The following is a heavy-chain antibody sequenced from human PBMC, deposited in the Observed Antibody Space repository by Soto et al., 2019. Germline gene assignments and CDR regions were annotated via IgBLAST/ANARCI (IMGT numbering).Heavy chain of an antibody. V-gene: IGHV3-11*01. J-gene: IGHJ4*02. CDR1: GFSVSDYY. D-gene: IGHD4-17*01. Sequence: QVQLVESGGGLVKPGGSLRLSCAASGFSVSDYYMSWIRQAPGKGLEWVSYISSSGNTIYYEDSVKGRFTISRDNAQNSLSLQMNSLRAEDTAVYYCARGTTVTTSRIDYWGQGTLVTVSA. CDR3: ARGTTVTTSRIDY. CDR2: ISSSGNTI.